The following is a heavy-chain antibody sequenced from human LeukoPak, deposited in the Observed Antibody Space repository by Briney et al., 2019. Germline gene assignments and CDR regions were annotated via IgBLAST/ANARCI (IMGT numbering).Heavy chain of an antibody. J-gene: IGHJ4*02. V-gene: IGHV7-4-1*02. CDR1: KYTFTSYA. Sequence: ASVKVSCKASKYTFTSYAMNWVRQAPGQGLDWMGWINTNTGNPTYARGFTGRFVFSLDTSVNTAYLEISSLKGEDSAVYYCARGGSSWYDYWGQGTLVTVSS. D-gene: IGHD6-13*01. CDR3: ARGGSSWYDY. CDR2: INTNTGNP.